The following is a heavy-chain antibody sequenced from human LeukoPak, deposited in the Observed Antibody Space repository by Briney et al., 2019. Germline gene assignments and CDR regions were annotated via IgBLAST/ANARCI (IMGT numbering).Heavy chain of an antibody. V-gene: IGHV3-33*01. CDR1: GLTFNNYA. Sequence: GGSLRLSCAASGLTFNNYAMHWVRQAPGKGLEWVAVIWYDGSDKYYGDSVKGRFTISRDNSKNTLYLQMNSLRAEDTAVYYCARELGSSGRYWYAFDIWGQGTVVTVSS. CDR2: IWYDGSDK. CDR3: ARELGSSGRYWYAFDI. J-gene: IGHJ3*02. D-gene: IGHD6-19*01.